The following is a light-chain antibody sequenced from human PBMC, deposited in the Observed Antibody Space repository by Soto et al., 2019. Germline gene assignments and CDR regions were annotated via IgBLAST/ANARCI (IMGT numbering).Light chain of an antibody. J-gene: IGLJ2*01. CDR2: EVS. V-gene: IGLV2-14*01. Sequence: QSALTQPASVSGSPGQSITISCTGTSSDVGAYGYVSWYQQHPGKAPKLMIYEVSYRPSGVSNRFSGSKSGNAASLTISGLQAEDEADYYCSLYTTSSTVVFGGGTKLIVL. CDR3: SLYTTSSTVV. CDR1: SSDVGAYGY.